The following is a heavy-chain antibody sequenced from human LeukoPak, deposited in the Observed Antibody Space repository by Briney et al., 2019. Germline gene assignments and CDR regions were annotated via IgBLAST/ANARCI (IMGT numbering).Heavy chain of an antibody. J-gene: IGHJ4*02. CDR1: GFTFSSYG. CDR3: ARDRSKGSTWYPVY. Sequence: GGSLRLSCAASGFTFSSYGMHWVRQAPGKGLEWVAVIWDDGGNKYYADSVKGRFTISRYNSKHTLYLQMNSLRAEDTAVYYCARDRSKGSTWYPVYWGQGTLVTVSS. V-gene: IGHV3-33*01. D-gene: IGHD6-13*01. CDR2: IWDDGGNK.